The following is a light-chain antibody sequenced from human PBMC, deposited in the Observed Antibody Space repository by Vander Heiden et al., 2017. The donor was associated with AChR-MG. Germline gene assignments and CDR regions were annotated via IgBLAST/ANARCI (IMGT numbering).Light chain of an antibody. CDR3: QQSYDNSRYT. CDR2: GAS. V-gene: IGKV1-39*01. J-gene: IGKJ2*01. CDR1: QTISTS. Sequence: EIQMTQSPSSLSASVGDGVTITCRASQTISTSVNWYQQSPGKPPKLLIYGASTLQSGVPSRFSGSGSGTDFTLSISSLQPEDFVTYYCQQSYDNSRYTFGQGTKLEIK.